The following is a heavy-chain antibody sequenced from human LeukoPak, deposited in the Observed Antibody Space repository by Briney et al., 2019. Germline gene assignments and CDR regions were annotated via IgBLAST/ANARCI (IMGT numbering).Heavy chain of an antibody. D-gene: IGHD3-22*01. CDR2: INHSGST. V-gene: IGHV4-34*01. CDR3: ARRDIDYGSAYYYDSSGYYRA. J-gene: IGHJ4*02. CDR1: GGSFSGYY. Sequence: SETLSLTCAVYGGSFSGYYWSWIRQPPGKGLEWIGEINHSGSTNYNPSLKSRVTISVDTSKNQFSLKLSSVTAADTAVYYCARRDIDYGSAYYYDSSGYYRAWGQGTLVTVSS.